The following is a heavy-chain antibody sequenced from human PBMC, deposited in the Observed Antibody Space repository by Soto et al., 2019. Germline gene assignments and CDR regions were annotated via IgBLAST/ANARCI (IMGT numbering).Heavy chain of an antibody. V-gene: IGHV4-4*02. Sequence: SENLSLTCAVSGVSITSPNRWSWLRRSPGKGLEWIGEIYHSGNTNYNPSLGTPVTISIDKSKNHFSLQLTSVTAADTAMYYCARVMGVASGGPLDFWGQGTLVTAPQ. CDR2: IYHSGNT. J-gene: IGHJ4*02. CDR3: ARVMGVASGGPLDF. CDR1: GVSITSPNR. D-gene: IGHD2-15*01.